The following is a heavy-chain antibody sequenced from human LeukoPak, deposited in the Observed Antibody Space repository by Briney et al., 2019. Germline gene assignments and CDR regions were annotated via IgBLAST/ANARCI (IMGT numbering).Heavy chain of an antibody. V-gene: IGHV4-34*01. Sequence: SETLSLACAVYGGSFSGYYWSWIRQPPGKGLEWIGEINHSGSTNYNPSLKSRVTISVDTSKNQFSLKLSSVTAADTAVYYCARGSTLWLKGYFDYWGQGTLVTVSS. CDR1: GGSFSGYY. J-gene: IGHJ4*02. CDR3: ARGSTLWLKGYFDY. D-gene: IGHD2-21*01. CDR2: INHSGST.